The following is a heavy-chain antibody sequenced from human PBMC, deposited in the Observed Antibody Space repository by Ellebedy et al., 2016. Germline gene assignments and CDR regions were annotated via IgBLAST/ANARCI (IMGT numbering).Heavy chain of an antibody. CDR1: GFIFSNYW. CDR2: TSSDGSST. J-gene: IGHJ4*02. Sequence: GGSLRLSCAASGFIFSNYWMHWVRQAPGKGLVWVSRTSSDGSSTSYADSVKGRFTISRDNAKNTLYLQMNSLRAEDTAVYYCARGAYSGSGSTTDYWGQGTLVTVSS. V-gene: IGHV3-74*01. D-gene: IGHD3-10*01. CDR3: ARGAYSGSGSTTDY.